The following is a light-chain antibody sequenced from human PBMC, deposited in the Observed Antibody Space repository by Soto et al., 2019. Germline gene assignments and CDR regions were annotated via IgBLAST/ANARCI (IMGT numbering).Light chain of an antibody. CDR2: DAS. CDR1: QSVSSY. Sequence: EIVLTQSPATLSLSPGERATLSCRASQSVSSYLARYQQKPGQAPRLLIYDASNRATGIPARFSGSGSGTDFTLTISSLQSEDFAVYYCQQYNNWLFTFGPGTKVDIK. CDR3: QQYNNWLFT. V-gene: IGKV3-11*01. J-gene: IGKJ3*01.